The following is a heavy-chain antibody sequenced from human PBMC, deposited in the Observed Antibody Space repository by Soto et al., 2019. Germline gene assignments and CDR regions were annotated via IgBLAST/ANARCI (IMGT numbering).Heavy chain of an antibody. CDR2: INHSGST. V-gene: IGHV4-34*01. J-gene: IGHJ4*02. Sequence: PSETLSLTCAVYGGSFSGYYWSWIRQPPGKGLEWIGEINHSGSTNYNPSLKSRVTISVDTSKNQFSLKLSSVTAADTAVYYCARLRSSSSASWGYWGQGTLVTVSS. CDR3: ARLRSSSSASWGY. D-gene: IGHD6-6*01. CDR1: GGSFSGYY.